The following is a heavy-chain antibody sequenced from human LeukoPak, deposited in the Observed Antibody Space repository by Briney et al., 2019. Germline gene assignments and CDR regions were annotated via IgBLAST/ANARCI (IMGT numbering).Heavy chain of an antibody. CDR3: ARERGGIGFKGDY. Sequence: ASVKVSCKASGYTFTTYGISWVRQAPGQRLEWMGWISPYNGDTKYAQKLRGRVTMTTDTSTSTVYMELRSLRSDDTAVYYCARERGGIGFKGDYWGQGTLVTVSS. V-gene: IGHV1-18*01. D-gene: IGHD3-16*01. CDR1: GYTFTTYG. J-gene: IGHJ4*02. CDR2: ISPYNGDT.